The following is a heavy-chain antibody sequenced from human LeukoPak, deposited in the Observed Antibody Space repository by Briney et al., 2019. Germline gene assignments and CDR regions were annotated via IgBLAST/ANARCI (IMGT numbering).Heavy chain of an antibody. CDR2: INPSGGST. Sequence: GASVKVSCKASGYTFTSYYMHWVRQAPGQGLEWMGIINPSGGSTSYAQKFQGRVTMTRDTSTSTVYMELSSLRSEDTAVYYCARGPPPTMTTVTSDNYYGMDVWGQGTTVTVSS. V-gene: IGHV1-46*01. D-gene: IGHD4-17*01. CDR1: GYTFTSYY. CDR3: ARGPPPTMTTVTSDNYYGMDV. J-gene: IGHJ6*02.